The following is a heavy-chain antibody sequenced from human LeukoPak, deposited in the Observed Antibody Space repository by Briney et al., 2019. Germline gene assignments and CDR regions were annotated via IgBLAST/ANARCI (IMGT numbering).Heavy chain of an antibody. J-gene: IGHJ4*02. CDR1: GFTFSSYW. Sequence: GGSLRLSCAASGFTFSSYWMSWVRQAPGKGLEWVANIKQDGSEKYYVDSVKGRFTISRDNAKNSLYLQMNSLRAEGTAVYYCAREAPGYSGYGMGYWGQGTLVTVSS. V-gene: IGHV3-7*01. CDR3: AREAPGYSGYGMGY. CDR2: IKQDGSEK. D-gene: IGHD5-12*01.